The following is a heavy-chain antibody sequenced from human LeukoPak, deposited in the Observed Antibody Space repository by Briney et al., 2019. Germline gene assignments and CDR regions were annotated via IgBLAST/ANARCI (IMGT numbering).Heavy chain of an antibody. D-gene: IGHD6-13*01. CDR1: GGSFSGYY. J-gene: IGHJ2*01. CDR2: INHSGST. Sequence: PSETLSLTCAVYGGSFSGYYWSWIRQPPGKGLEWIGEINHSGSTNYNPSLKSRVTISVDTSKNQFSLKLSSVTAADTAVYYCARVYDSSSYDYWYFDLWGRGTLVTVSS. V-gene: IGHV4-34*01. CDR3: ARVYDSSSYDYWYFDL.